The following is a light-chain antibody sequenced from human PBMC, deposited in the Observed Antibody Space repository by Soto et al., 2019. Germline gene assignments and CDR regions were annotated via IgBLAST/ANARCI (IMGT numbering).Light chain of an antibody. CDR3: ASFRSGTILV. V-gene: IGLV2-14*01. CDR1: RSDIGDSNF. Sequence: QSVLTQLASVSGSPGQSATIPCPGPRSDIGDSNFISWYQHSPGKAPRLLIYEVNNRPSGVSRRFSGSKAGNTASLTISGLLDDDEADYFCASFRSGTILVFGSGTKVTVL. J-gene: IGLJ1*01. CDR2: EVN.